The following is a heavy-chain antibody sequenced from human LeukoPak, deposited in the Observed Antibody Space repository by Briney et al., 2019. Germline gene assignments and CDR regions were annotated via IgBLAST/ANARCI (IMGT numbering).Heavy chain of an antibody. CDR2: IKKDGSER. Sequence: GGSLRLSCESSGFSFRSGWMSWVRRAPGKGLEWVADIKKDGSERYYVDSVKGRFTISRDNAKNSMFLQMNSLKTEDTAVYYCTRVATVTPGGYWGQGTLVTVSS. D-gene: IGHD4-11*01. CDR3: TRVATVTPGGY. V-gene: IGHV3-7*03. CDR1: GFSFRSGW. J-gene: IGHJ4*02.